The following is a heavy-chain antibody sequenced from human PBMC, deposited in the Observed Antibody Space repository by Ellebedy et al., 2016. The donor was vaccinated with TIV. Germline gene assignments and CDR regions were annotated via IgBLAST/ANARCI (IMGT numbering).Heavy chain of an antibody. J-gene: IGHJ4*02. Sequence: SETLSLXCSVSDGSVSNRGYYWVCQRQPPGQGLEWIGPIHHTGRTHYNPSHKSRLTISVDTSKNQFSLKLSSVTAADTAVYYCARGRGTGRYYDSSGYRAYHFDFWGQGTLVTVSS. V-gene: IGHV4-61*08. CDR3: ARGRGTGRYYDSSGYRAYHFDF. CDR1: DGSVSNRGYY. CDR2: IHHTGRT. D-gene: IGHD3-22*01.